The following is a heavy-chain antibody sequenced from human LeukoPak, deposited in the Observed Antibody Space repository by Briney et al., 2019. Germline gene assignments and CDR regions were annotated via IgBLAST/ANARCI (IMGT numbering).Heavy chain of an antibody. V-gene: IGHV3-30*04. CDR1: GFTFSNYA. CDR2: VSYDGTNK. J-gene: IGHJ4*02. CDR3: ARDHGYTYSKDRFDY. Sequence: GGSLRRSCAASGFTFSNYAMHWVRQAPGRGLEWLAIVSYDGTNKYSADSVKGRFTISRDNSKNMVFLQVNSLRAEDTAVYYCARDHGYTYSKDRFDYWGRGTLVTVSS. D-gene: IGHD5-18*01.